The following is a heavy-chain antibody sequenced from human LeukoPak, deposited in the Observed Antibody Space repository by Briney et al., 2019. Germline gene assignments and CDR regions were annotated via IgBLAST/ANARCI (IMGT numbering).Heavy chain of an antibody. V-gene: IGHV3-11*05. Sequence: GGSLRLSCAASGFTFSDYYMSWIRQAPGKGLEWLSYISSSSSYTNCADSVKGRFTISRDNAKNSLYPQMNSLRAEDTAVYYCARGISLYYFDYWGQGTLVTVSS. CDR2: ISSSSSYT. CDR1: GFTFSDYY. CDR3: ARGISLYYFDY. J-gene: IGHJ4*02.